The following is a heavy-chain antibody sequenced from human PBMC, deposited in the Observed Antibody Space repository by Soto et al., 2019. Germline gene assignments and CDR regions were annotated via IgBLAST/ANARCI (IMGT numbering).Heavy chain of an antibody. J-gene: IGHJ4*02. CDR1: GGSISSSSYY. CDR3: ARVRGWNYYFDY. D-gene: IGHD1-7*01. Sequence: SETLSLTCTVSGGSISSSSYYWGWIRQPPGKGLEWIGSIYYSGSTYYNPSLKSRVTISVDTSKNQFSLKLSSVTAADTAVYYCARVRGWNYYFDYWGQGTLVTVSS. V-gene: IGHV4-39*07. CDR2: IYYSGST.